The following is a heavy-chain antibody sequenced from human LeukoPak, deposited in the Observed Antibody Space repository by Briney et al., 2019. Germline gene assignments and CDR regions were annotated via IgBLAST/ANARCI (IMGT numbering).Heavy chain of an antibody. Sequence: SETLSLTCALYGGSFRGYYWSWIRQPPGKGREWIREINDSGSTHYNTSLNSRVTISVDTSKNQVYLKLSSVTAADKAIYFCARGVSHRNFAWLFYWGQGTLVTVSS. J-gene: IGHJ4*02. CDR2: INDSGST. CDR3: ARGVSHRNFAWLFY. D-gene: IGHD3-9*01. CDR1: GGSFRGYY. V-gene: IGHV4-34*01.